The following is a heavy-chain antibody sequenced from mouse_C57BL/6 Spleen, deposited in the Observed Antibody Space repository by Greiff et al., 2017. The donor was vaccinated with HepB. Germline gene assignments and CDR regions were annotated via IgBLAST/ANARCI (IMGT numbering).Heavy chain of an antibody. D-gene: IGHD1-1*01. CDR3: ARKGIYYYGSSYSWYFDV. CDR1: GYTFTSYW. V-gene: IGHV1-53*01. J-gene: IGHJ1*03. Sequence: QVQLKQPGTELVKPGASVKLSCKASGYTFTSYWMHWVKQRPGQGLEWIGNINPSNGGTNYNEKFKSKATLTVDKSSSTAYMQLSSLTSEDSAVYYCARKGIYYYGSSYSWYFDVWGTGTTVTVSS. CDR2: INPSNGGT.